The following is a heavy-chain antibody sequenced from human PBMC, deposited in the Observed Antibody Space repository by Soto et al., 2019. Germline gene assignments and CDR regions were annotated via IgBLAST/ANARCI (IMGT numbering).Heavy chain of an antibody. CDR2: IYWDDDK. Sequence: SGATLVNPTQTLTLTCTFSGFSLSTSGVGVGWIRQPPGKALEWLALIYWDDDKRYSPSLKSRLTITKDTSKNQVVLTMTNMDPVDTATYYCAREYYDYIWGSYSDNWFDPWGQGTLVTV. V-gene: IGHV2-5*02. CDR1: GFSLSTSGVG. CDR3: AREYYDYIWGSYSDNWFDP. D-gene: IGHD3-16*01. J-gene: IGHJ5*02.